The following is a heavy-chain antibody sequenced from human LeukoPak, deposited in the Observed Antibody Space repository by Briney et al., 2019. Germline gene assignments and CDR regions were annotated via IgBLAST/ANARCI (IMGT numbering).Heavy chain of an antibody. J-gene: IGHJ4*02. CDR1: GFTFSSYA. CDR2: ITASGGST. V-gene: IGHV3-23*01. D-gene: IGHD3-3*01. CDR3: AKGLGFWSGYYTPFDY. Sequence: GGSLRLSCAASGFTFSSYAMSWARQTPGKGLEWVSGITASGGSTYHADSVKGRFTISRDNSINTLNLQMNNLRAEDTAIYYCAKGLGFWSGYYTPFDYWGQGSSVTVSS.